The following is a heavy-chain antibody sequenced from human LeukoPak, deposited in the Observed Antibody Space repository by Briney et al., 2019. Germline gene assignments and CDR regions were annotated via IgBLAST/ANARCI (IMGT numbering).Heavy chain of an antibody. CDR3: ARGGYYSQVDY. Sequence: PGGSLRLSCAASGFTVSSNYMSWVRQAPGEGLEWVANIKQDGSEKYYVDSVKGRYTIFRDNTKNSLYLQMNSLRGEDTAVYYCARGGYYSQVDYWGQGTLVTVSS. V-gene: IGHV3-7*01. CDR2: IKQDGSEK. D-gene: IGHD3-22*01. J-gene: IGHJ4*02. CDR1: GFTVSSNY.